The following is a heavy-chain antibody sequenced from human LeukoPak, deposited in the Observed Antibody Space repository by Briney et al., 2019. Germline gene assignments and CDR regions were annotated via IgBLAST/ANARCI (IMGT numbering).Heavy chain of an antibody. CDR1: GGSISSSSYY. V-gene: IGHV4-39*07. D-gene: IGHD1-26*01. CDR3: ARLLRGSYRRWHRAFDY. J-gene: IGHJ4*02. Sequence: SETLSLTCTVSGGSISSSSYYWGWIRQPPGKGLEWIGEINHSGSTNYNPSLKSRVTISVDTSKNQFSLKLSSVTAADTAVYYCARLLRGSYRRWHRAFDYWGQGTLVTVSS. CDR2: INHSGST.